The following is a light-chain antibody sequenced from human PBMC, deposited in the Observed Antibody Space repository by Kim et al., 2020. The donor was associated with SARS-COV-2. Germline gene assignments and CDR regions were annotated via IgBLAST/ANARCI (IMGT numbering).Light chain of an antibody. CDR2: KNN. V-gene: IGLV1-47*01. CDR3: AAWDDSLSVL. Sequence: ELTQPPSASGTPGQRVTISCSGSRSNIGSNYIYWYQHLPGTAPKLLIYKNNQRPSGVPDRFSGSKSGTSASLAISGLRSEDEAYYYCAAWDDSLSVLFGGGTQRTVL. CDR1: RSNIGSNY. J-gene: IGLJ2*01.